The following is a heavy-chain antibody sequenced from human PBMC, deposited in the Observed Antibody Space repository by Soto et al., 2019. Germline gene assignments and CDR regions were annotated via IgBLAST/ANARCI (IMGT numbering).Heavy chain of an antibody. J-gene: IGHJ4*02. Sequence: ASVKVSCKASGYTFTGYYMHWVRQAPGQGLEWMGWINPNSGGTNYAQKFQGWVTMTRDTSISTAYMELSRLRSDDTAVYYCARCYCTNGVCYDCDYWGQGTLVTVSS. D-gene: IGHD2-8*01. V-gene: IGHV1-2*04. CDR2: INPNSGGT. CDR1: GYTFTGYY. CDR3: ARCYCTNGVCYDCDY.